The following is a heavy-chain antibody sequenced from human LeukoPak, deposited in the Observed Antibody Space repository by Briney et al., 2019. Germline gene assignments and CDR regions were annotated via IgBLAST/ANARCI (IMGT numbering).Heavy chain of an antibody. CDR2: IYYSGST. CDR3: ARHRIAAADDAFEI. Sequence: SETPSLTCTVSGGSISSYYWGWIRQPPGKGLEWIGTIYYSGSTYYNPSLKSRVTISVDTSKNLFSLNLSSVTAADTAIYYCARHRIAAADDAFEIWGQGTMVTVSS. J-gene: IGHJ3*02. D-gene: IGHD6-13*01. CDR1: GGSISSYY. V-gene: IGHV4-39*01.